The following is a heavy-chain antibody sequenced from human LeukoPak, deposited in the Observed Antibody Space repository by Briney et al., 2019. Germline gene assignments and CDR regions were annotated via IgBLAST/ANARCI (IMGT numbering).Heavy chain of an antibody. CDR1: GGSISSYY. D-gene: IGHD4-17*01. CDR2: IYYSGST. CDR3: AGDYGDFEGGFDP. Sequence: SETLSLTCTVSGGSISSYYWSWIRQPPGKGLEWIGYIYYSGSTNYNPSLKSRVTISVDTSKNQFSLKLSSVTAADTAVYYCAGDYGDFEGGFDPWGQGTLVTVSS. J-gene: IGHJ5*02. V-gene: IGHV4-59*01.